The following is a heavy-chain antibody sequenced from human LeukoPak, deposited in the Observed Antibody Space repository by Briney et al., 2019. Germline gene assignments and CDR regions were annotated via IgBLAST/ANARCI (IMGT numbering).Heavy chain of an antibody. Sequence: ASVKVSCKVSGYTLTELSMHWVRQAPGKGLEWMGGFDPEDGETIYAQKFPGRVTITWDTSATTAYMELSSLTSEDTAVYYCARNLVGKTDFDYWGQGTLVTVSS. V-gene: IGHV1-24*01. CDR1: GYTLTELS. D-gene: IGHD6-19*01. CDR2: FDPEDGET. J-gene: IGHJ4*02. CDR3: ARNLVGKTDFDY.